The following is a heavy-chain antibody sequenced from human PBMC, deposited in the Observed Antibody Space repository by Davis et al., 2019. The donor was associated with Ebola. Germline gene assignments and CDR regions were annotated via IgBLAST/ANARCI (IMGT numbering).Heavy chain of an antibody. Sequence: PSETLSLTCTVSGGSVSSSSYYWGWIRQPPGKGLEWIGSIYYSGSTYYNPSLKSRVTISVDTSKNQFSLKLSSVTAADTAVYYCARPGAGELRAGFDYWGQGTLVTVSS. CDR2: IYYSGST. CDR1: GGSVSSSSYY. CDR3: ARPGAGELRAGFDY. J-gene: IGHJ4*02. V-gene: IGHV4-39*01. D-gene: IGHD1-7*01.